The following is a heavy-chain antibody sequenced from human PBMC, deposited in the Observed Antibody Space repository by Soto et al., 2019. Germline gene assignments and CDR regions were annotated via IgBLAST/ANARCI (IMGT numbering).Heavy chain of an antibody. CDR1: GGSISSGGYY. D-gene: IGHD1-26*01. V-gene: IGHV4-31*03. J-gene: IGHJ4*02. CDR3: ARRYGGNLDY. Sequence: SETLSLTCTVSGGSISSGGYYWNWIRQHPGKGLEWIGYIYYSGTTYYNPSLKSRVTISVDTSKNQFSLKLSSVTAADTAVYYCARRYGGNLDYWGQGTLVTVSS. CDR2: IYYSGTT.